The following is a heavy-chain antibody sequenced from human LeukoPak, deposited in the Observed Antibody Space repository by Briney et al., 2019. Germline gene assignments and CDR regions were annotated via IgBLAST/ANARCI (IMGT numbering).Heavy chain of an antibody. J-gene: IGHJ4*02. V-gene: IGHV1-24*01. CDR3: ATPPVAGPTPEYYFDY. Sequence: ASVKVSCKVSGYTLTELSMHWVRQAPGKGLEWMGGFDPEDGETIYAQKFQGRVTMTEDTSTDTAYMELSSLRSEDTAVYYCATPPVAGPTPEYYFDYWGQGTLVTVSS. CDR1: GYTLTELS. D-gene: IGHD6-19*01. CDR2: FDPEDGET.